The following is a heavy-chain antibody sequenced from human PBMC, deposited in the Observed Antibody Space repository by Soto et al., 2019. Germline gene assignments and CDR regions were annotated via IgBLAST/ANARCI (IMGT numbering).Heavy chain of an antibody. CDR2: IYYSRSD. D-gene: IGHD3-22*01. CDR3: ARVVQFYDSSGYSFYYFDY. J-gene: IGHJ4*02. CDR1: VDSVNSADYY. V-gene: IGHV4-30-4*01. Sequence: PSETLPLTCTVSVDSVNSADYYWSWLLQPPGKGLEWIGYIYYSRSDYYNPSLGRRATITIDTSRNQFSLNLMSVTAADTAVYYCARVVQFYDSSGYSFYYFDYWGQGALVTVSS.